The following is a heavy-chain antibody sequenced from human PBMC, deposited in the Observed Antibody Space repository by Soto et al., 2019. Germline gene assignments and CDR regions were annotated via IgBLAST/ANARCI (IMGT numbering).Heavy chain of an antibody. CDR3: AGEKVGTTGIDF. Sequence: QAQLVQSGAEVKKTGASVKVSCTASGYTFTGYDINWVRQATGQGLEWMGWMNPNSGNTGYAQNFQGRVTMTRDNSITTAYMELTSLRDDASAVYSCAGEKVGTTGIDFWGQGTLVTVSS. CDR2: MNPNSGNT. CDR1: GYTFTGYD. J-gene: IGHJ4*02. V-gene: IGHV1-8*01. D-gene: IGHD1-26*01.